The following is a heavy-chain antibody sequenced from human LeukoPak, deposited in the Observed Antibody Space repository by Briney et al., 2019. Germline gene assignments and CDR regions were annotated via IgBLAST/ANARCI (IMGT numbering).Heavy chain of an antibody. CDR3: ARDYYGSGNYMDV. V-gene: IGHV4-4*02. D-gene: IGHD3-10*01. J-gene: IGHJ6*03. CDR1: GGSISSSNW. Sequence: SETLTLTCAVSGGSISSSNWWSWVRQPPGKGLEWIGEIYHSGSTNYNPSLKSRVTISVDKSKNQFSLKLSSVTAADTAVYYCARDYYGSGNYMDVWGKGTTVTVSS. CDR2: IYHSGST.